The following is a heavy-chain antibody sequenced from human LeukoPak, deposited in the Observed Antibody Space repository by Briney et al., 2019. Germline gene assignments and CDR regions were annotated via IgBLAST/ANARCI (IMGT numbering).Heavy chain of an antibody. V-gene: IGHV3-30*04. CDR1: GFTFNSFA. J-gene: IGHJ4*02. Sequence: PGKSLRLSCAASGFTFNSFAMHWVRQAPGRGLEWVAAISYHGSNTYYADSVKGRFTISRDNSKNTLYLQMNSLRAEDTAVYYCARDRYSSSWGYFDYWGQGTLVTVSS. CDR2: ISYHGSNT. D-gene: IGHD6-13*01. CDR3: ARDRYSSSWGYFDY.